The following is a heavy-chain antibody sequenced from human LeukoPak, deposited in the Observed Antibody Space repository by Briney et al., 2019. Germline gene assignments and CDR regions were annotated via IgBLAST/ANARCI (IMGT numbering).Heavy chain of an antibody. Sequence: SETLSLTCTVSGGSISSSSYYWGWIRQPPGKGLEWIGSIYYSGSTYYNPSLKSRVTISVDTSKNQFSLKLSSVTAADTAVYYCASCRYDFWSGYYSPMDVWGKGTTVTVSS. CDR1: GGSISSSSYY. V-gene: IGHV4-39*01. J-gene: IGHJ6*03. D-gene: IGHD3-3*01. CDR3: ASCRYDFWSGYYSPMDV. CDR2: IYYSGST.